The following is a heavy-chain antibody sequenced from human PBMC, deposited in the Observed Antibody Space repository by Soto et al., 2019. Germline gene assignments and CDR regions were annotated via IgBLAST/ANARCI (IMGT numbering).Heavy chain of an antibody. CDR2: IIPIFGTA. J-gene: IGHJ4*02. CDR3: ARDAGYCSGGSCYRFDY. V-gene: IGHV1-69*12. Sequence: QVQLVQSGAEVKKPGSSVKVSCKASGGTFSSYTISWVRQAPGQGLEWMGGIIPIFGTANYAQKFQGRVTITADESTSTAYMELSSLRSEDTAVYYWARDAGYCSGGSCYRFDYWGQGTLVTVSS. D-gene: IGHD2-15*01. CDR1: GGTFSSYT.